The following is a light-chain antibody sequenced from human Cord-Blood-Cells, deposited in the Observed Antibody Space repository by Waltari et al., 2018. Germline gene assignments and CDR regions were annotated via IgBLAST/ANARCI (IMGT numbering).Light chain of an antibody. CDR1: SSDVGGYND. CDR3: CSYAGSYTK. Sequence: QSALTQPRSVSGSPGQSVTISCPGTSSDVGGYNDVSWYQQHPGKAPKLMIYEVSKRPSGVPDRFSGSKSGNTASLTISGLQAEDEADYYCCSYAGSYTKFGGGTKLTVL. V-gene: IGLV2-11*01. CDR2: EVS. J-gene: IGLJ3*02.